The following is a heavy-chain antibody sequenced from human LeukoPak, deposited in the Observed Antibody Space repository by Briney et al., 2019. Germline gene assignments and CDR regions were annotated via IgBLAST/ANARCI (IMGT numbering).Heavy chain of an antibody. CDR3: ARGMYANSGYLELDY. J-gene: IGHJ4*02. Sequence: GGSLRLSCAASGFTFDDYGMSWVRQAPGKGLEWVSAISGSGGSTYYADSVKGRCTISRDNSKNTLYLQMNSLRAEDTAVYYCARGMYANSGYLELDYWGQGTLVTVSS. CDR1: GFTFDDYG. D-gene: IGHD3-22*01. CDR2: ISGSGGST. V-gene: IGHV3-23*01.